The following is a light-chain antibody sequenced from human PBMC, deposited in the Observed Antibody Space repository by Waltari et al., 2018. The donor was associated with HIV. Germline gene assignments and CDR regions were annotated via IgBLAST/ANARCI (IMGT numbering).Light chain of an antibody. CDR1: SGSIASNY. V-gene: IGLV6-57*02. J-gene: IGLJ2*01. CDR2: EDN. Sequence: NFMLTQPHSMSESPGKTVTISCTGSSGSIASNYVQWYQQRPGRAPTTVIYEDNQRPSGVPDRFSGSIASSSNSASLTISGLKTEDEADYYCQSYDSSNRGVFGGGTKLTVL. CDR3: QSYDSSNRGV.